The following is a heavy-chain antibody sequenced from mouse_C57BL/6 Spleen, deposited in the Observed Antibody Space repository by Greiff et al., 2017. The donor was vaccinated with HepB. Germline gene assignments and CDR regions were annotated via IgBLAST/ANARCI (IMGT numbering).Heavy chain of an antibody. Sequence: QVQLQQSGPELVKPGASVKISCKASGYAFSSSWMNWVKQRPGKGLEWIGRIYPGDGDTNYNGKFKGKATLTADKSSSTAYMQLSSLTSEDSAVYFCARPTVVAHWYFDVWGTGTTVTVSS. V-gene: IGHV1-82*01. J-gene: IGHJ1*03. D-gene: IGHD1-1*01. CDR1: GYAFSSSW. CDR2: IYPGDGDT. CDR3: ARPTVVAHWYFDV.